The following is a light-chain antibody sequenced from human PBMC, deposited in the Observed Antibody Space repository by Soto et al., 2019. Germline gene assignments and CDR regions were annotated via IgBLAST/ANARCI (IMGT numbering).Light chain of an antibody. V-gene: IGKV3-20*01. CDR2: GAS. CDR3: QHYGRSPS. J-gene: IGKJ1*01. CDR1: QSVGSAY. Sequence: EIVLTQSQGTMSLSPGERATLSCRASQSVGSAYFGWYQQKPGQAPRLLIFGASRGATGIPDRFSGSGSGTNFTLTINKVEPEDSAVYYCQHYGRSPSFGRGTKVEIK.